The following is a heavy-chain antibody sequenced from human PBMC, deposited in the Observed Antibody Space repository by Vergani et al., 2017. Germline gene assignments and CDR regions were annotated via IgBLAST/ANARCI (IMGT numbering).Heavy chain of an antibody. J-gene: IGHJ6*03. CDR2: IYYRGST. D-gene: IGHD2-2*01. Sequence: QVQLQESGPGLVKPSQTLSLTCTVSGGSISSGDYYWSWIRQPPGKGLEWIGHIYYRGSTYYNPSLKSRVTISVDTSKNQFSLKLSSVNAADTAVYYCARVRPRALPAARSHYYYYMDVWGKGTTVTVSS. V-gene: IGHV4-30-4*01. CDR1: GGSISSGDYY. CDR3: ARVRPRALPAARSHYYYYMDV.